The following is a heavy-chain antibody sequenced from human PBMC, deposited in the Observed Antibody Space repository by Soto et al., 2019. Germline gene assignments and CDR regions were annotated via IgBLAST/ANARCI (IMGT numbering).Heavy chain of an antibody. J-gene: IGHJ6*02. Sequence: GGSLRLSCAASGFTFSSYGMHWVRQAPGKGLEWVAVIWYDGSNKYYADSVKGRFTISRDNSKNTLYLQMNSLRAEDTAVYYCGKGRSYYYYYGVDVWGQGTTVTVSS. CDR3: GKGRSYYYYYGVDV. CDR1: GFTFSSYG. CDR2: IWYDGSNK. V-gene: IGHV3-33*06. D-gene: IGHD1-26*01.